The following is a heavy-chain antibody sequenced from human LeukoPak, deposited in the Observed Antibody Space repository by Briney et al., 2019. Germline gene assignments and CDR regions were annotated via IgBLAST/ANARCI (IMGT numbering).Heavy chain of an antibody. CDR1: GFTFSSYA. CDR3: AKVRYYDFWSGYCAFDI. D-gene: IGHD3-3*01. J-gene: IGHJ3*02. V-gene: IGHV3-23*01. CDR2: ISGSGGST. Sequence: GGSLRLSCAASGFTFSSYAMSWVRQAPGKGLEWVSAISGSGGSTYYADSVKGRFTISRDNSKNTLYLQMNSLRAEDTAVYYCAKVRYYDFWSGYCAFDIWGQGTMVTVSS.